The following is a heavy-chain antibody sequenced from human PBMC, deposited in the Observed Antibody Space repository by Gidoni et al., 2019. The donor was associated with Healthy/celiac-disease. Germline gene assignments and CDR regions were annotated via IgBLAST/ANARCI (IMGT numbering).Heavy chain of an antibody. J-gene: IGHJ6*03. CDR1: GFTFDDYA. CDR2: ISWNSGSI. CDR3: AKGARGYCSSTSCYTTYYYYYYMDV. Sequence: EVQLVESGGGLVQPGRSLRLSCAASGFTFDDYAMHWFRQAPGKGLEWFSGISWNSGSIGYADSVKGRFTISRDNAKNSLYLQMNSLRAEDTALYYCAKGARGYCSSTSCYTTYYYYYYMDVWGKGTTVTVSS. D-gene: IGHD2-2*02. V-gene: IGHV3-9*01.